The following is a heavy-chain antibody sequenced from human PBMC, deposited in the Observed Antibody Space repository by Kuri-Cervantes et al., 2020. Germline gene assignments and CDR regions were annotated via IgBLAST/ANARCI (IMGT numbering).Heavy chain of an antibody. CDR2: INPNSGGT. Sequence: ASVKVSCKASGYTFTGYYMHWVRQAPGQGLEWMGWINPNSGGTNYAQKFQGRVTITADKSTSTAYMELRSLRSDDTAVYYCATVRSGSGSLSSFDYWGQGTLVTVSS. D-gene: IGHD3-10*01. V-gene: IGHV1-2*02. CDR1: GYTFTGYY. J-gene: IGHJ4*02. CDR3: ATVRSGSGSLSSFDY.